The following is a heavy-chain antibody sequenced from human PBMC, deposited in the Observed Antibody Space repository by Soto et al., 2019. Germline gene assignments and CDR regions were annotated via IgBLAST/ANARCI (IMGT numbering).Heavy chain of an antibody. J-gene: IGHJ4*02. Sequence: GGSLRLSCAASGFTFYNHAMNWVRQAAGKGLEWVSGISGSGGFTYYADSVKGRFTISRDNSKNTLFLQMNSLRVEDTAVYYCAKVLHYYDSSGPDYWGQGTLVTVSP. V-gene: IGHV3-23*01. D-gene: IGHD3-22*01. CDR1: GFTFYNHA. CDR2: ISGSGGFT. CDR3: AKVLHYYDSSGPDY.